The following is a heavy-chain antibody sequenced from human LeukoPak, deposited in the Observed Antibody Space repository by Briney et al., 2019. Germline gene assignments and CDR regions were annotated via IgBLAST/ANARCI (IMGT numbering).Heavy chain of an antibody. D-gene: IGHD3-16*02. Sequence: GSLRLSCAASGFTFSTYSMNWVRQAPGKGLEWVSAISSRSTYIYYADSVKGRITITRDNAKNSLYLQMNSLRAEDTAVYYCARLLYDYVWGSYRSYYFDFWGQGTLVTVSS. CDR2: ISSRSTYI. CDR1: GFTFSTYS. J-gene: IGHJ4*02. CDR3: ARLLYDYVWGSYRSYYFDF. V-gene: IGHV3-21*01.